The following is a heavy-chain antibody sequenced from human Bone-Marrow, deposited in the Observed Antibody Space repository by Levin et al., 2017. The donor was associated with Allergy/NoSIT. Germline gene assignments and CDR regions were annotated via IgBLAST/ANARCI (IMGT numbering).Heavy chain of an antibody. CDR2: ISGSGTST. V-gene: IGHV3-23*01. J-gene: IGHJ4*02. CDR3: AKGAGWVAGAVALI. Sequence: GGSLRLSCAASGFTFSSYAMSWVRQAPGKGLDWVSAISGSGTSTYYADSVKGRFTISRDNSMTTLFLQMNSLRAEDTAVYYCAKGAGWVAGAVALIWGQGTLVTVSS. CDR1: GFTFSSYA. D-gene: IGHD6-19*01.